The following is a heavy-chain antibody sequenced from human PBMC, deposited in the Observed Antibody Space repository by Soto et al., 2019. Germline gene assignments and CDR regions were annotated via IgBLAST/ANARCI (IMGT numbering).Heavy chain of an antibody. D-gene: IGHD3-10*01. CDR3: ARDRGVSPPNYYYYGMDV. V-gene: IGHV3-53*01. J-gene: IGHJ6*02. CDR1: GFTVSSNY. Sequence: GGSLRLSCAASGFTVSSNYMSWVRQAPGKGLEWVSVIYSSGSTYYADSVKGRFTTSRDNSKNTLYLQMNSLRAEDTAVYYCARDRGVSPPNYYYYGMDVWGQGTTVTVSS. CDR2: IYSSGST.